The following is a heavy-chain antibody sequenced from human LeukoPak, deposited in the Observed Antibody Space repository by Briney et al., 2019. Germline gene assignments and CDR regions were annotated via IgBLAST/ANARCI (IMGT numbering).Heavy chain of an antibody. CDR1: GYTFTSRG. J-gene: IGHJ5*02. CDR3: ARDDNSGYYSGP. D-gene: IGHD3-22*01. Sequence: ASVKVSCKASGYTFTSRGISWVRQAPGQGLEWMGWISPHNGNTKYVQRLQGRVTMTADTSTSTAYMELRSLRSDDAAVYYCARDDNSGYYSGPWGQGTLVTVSS. CDR2: ISPHNGNT. V-gene: IGHV1-18*04.